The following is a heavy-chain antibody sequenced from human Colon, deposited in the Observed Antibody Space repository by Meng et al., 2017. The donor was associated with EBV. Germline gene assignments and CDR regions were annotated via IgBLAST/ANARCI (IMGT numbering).Heavy chain of an antibody. D-gene: IGHD7-27*01. CDR1: GGSLSDYY. V-gene: IGHV4-34*02. CDR3: SRGVDSYKLGNL. Sequence: QGHTQQWGAGLLKPSETLSLTCVVYGGSLSDYYCSWIRQSPGRGLEWIGEIHPSGSIFYNPSLQSRVTISVDTSKNQFSLNLNSVTAADTAVYFCSRGVDSYKLGNLWGRGTLVTVSS. CDR2: IHPSGSI. J-gene: IGHJ2*01.